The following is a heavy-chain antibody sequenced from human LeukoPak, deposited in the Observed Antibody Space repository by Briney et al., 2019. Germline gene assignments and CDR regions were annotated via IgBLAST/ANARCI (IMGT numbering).Heavy chain of an antibody. J-gene: IGHJ4*02. CDR3: ARASIGSSSIYYFDY. CDR1: GFTFSDYY. CDR2: ISDTSSTI. V-gene: IGHV3-11*04. Sequence: GGSLRLSCAASGFTFSDYYMTWIRQAPGKVLERISYISDTSSTIYYADSLKGRFTISRDNAKNSLYLQMNSLRTEDTAVYYCARASIGSSSIYYFDYWGQGTLVTVSS. D-gene: IGHD6-6*01.